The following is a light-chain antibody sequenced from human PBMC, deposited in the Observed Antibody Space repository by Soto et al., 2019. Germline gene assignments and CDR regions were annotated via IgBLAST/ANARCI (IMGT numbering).Light chain of an antibody. J-gene: IGLJ2*01. Sequence: QSVLTQPPSVSAAPGQKVTLSCSGSSSNIGNNYVSWYQQLPGTAPKLLIHDNNKRPSGIPDRFSGSKSGTSATLGITGLQTGDEADYYCGTWDSSLSGVVFGGGTKLTVL. V-gene: IGLV1-51*01. CDR1: SSNIGNNY. CDR3: GTWDSSLSGVV. CDR2: DNN.